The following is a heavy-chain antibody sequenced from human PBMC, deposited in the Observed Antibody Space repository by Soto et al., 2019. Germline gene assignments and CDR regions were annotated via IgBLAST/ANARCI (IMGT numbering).Heavy chain of an antibody. V-gene: IGHV1-18*04. J-gene: IGHJ4*02. Sequence: ASVKVSCKASGYTFTSYGISWVRQAPGQGLEWMGWISAYNGNTNYAQKLQGRVTMTTDTSTSTAYMELRSLRSDDTAVYYCARGHYYDSSGYLFFGYWGQGTLVTVSS. CDR3: ARGHYYDSSGYLFFGY. CDR2: ISAYNGNT. CDR1: GYTFTSYG. D-gene: IGHD3-22*01.